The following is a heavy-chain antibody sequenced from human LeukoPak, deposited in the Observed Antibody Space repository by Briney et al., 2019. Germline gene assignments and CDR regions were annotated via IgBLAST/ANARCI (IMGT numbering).Heavy chain of an antibody. Sequence: ASLSVSCKPSGYTFTSYDINWVRHGPGQGLEWMGWMNPDSGNTGYAQKSQGRVTMTRDISISTAYMGLSSLRPGDTAVYYCARERDSWDLLNWGGQGTLVTVSS. CDR2: MNPDSGNT. D-gene: IGHD1-26*01. CDR3: ARERDSWDLLNW. CDR1: GYTFTSYD. V-gene: IGHV1-8*02. J-gene: IGHJ4*02.